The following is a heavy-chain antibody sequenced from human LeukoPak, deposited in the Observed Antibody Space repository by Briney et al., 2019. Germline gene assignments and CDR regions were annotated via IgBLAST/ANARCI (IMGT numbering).Heavy chain of an antibody. D-gene: IGHD3-10*01. V-gene: IGHV3-53*01. CDR2: IYSDGRT. CDR1: GFAVSSNY. J-gene: IGHJ4*02. Sequence: GGSLRFSCAASGFAVSSNYMNWVRRAPGKGLEWVSVIYSDGRTYYADSVKGRFTISRDISKNTLFLQMTSLRAEDTAVYYCAKVKGWYGEGYFDYWGQGTLVTVSS. CDR3: AKVKGWYGEGYFDY.